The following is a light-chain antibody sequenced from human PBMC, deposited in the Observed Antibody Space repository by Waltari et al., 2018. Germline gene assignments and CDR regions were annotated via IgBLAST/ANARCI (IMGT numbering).Light chain of an antibody. J-gene: IGLJ1*01. Sequence: QSVLTQPPSASGTPGQTVTISCSGSSSNIGSNSVNWYQQFPGAAPKPLIYSTNQRPSGGPDRVSGSKSGTSASLAISGLQSGDEADYYCAAWDDSLNGLLFGTGTKVTVL. V-gene: IGLV1-44*01. CDR1: SSNIGSNS. CDR3: AAWDDSLNGLL. CDR2: STN.